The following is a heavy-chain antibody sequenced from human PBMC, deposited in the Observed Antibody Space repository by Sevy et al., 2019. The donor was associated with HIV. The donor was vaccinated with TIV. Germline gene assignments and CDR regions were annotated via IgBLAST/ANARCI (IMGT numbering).Heavy chain of an antibody. V-gene: IGHV3-43D*03. CDR1: GFTFDDYA. CDR2: ISWDGGST. J-gene: IGHJ6*02. D-gene: IGHD6-6*01. CDR3: ARGIAAHHQGEILYYYYYGMDV. Sequence: GGSLRLSCAASGFTFDDYAMHWVRQAPGKGLEWVSLISWDGGSTYYADSVKGRFTISRDNSKNSLYLQMNSLRAEDTALYYCARGIAAHHQGEILYYYYYGMDVWGQGTTVTVSS.